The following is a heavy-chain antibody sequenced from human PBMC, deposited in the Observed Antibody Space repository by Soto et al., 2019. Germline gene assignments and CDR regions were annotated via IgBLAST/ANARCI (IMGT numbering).Heavy chain of an antibody. J-gene: IGHJ5*02. Sequence: VASVKVSCKASGGTFSSYAISWVRQAPGQGLEWMGGIIPIFGTANYAQKFQGRVTITADESTSTAYMELSSLRSEDTAVYYCARAIPYYPSLWFDPWGQGTLVTVSS. CDR1: GGTFSSYA. D-gene: IGHD3-10*01. V-gene: IGHV1-69*13. CDR2: IIPIFGTA. CDR3: ARAIPYYPSLWFDP.